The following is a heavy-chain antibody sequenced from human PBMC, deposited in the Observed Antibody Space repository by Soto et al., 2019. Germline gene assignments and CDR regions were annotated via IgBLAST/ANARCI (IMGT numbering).Heavy chain of an antibody. Sequence: SETLSLTCAVSGGSISSGGYSWSWIRQPPGKGLEWIGYIYHSGSTYYNPSLKGRVTISVDRSKNQFSLKLSSVTAADTAVYYCGRGDYANAFDIWGQGTMVTVSS. J-gene: IGHJ3*02. V-gene: IGHV4-30-2*01. CDR1: GGSISSGGYS. D-gene: IGHD4-17*01. CDR3: GRGDYANAFDI. CDR2: IYHSGST.